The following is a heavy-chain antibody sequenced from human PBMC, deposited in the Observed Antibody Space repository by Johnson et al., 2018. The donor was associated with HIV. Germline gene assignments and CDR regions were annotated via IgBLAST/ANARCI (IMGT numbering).Heavy chain of an antibody. CDR2: ISYDGSNK. V-gene: IGHV3-30-3*01. CDR1: GFTFSTYA. J-gene: IGHJ3*02. CDR3: VRDAFDYRDASGRFGGAGFDI. Sequence: QVQLVESGGGVVQPERSLRLSCAASGFTFSTYAMHWVRQAPGKGLEWVAVISYDGSNKYSADSVKGRFTISRDNAKNSLSLQMNSLRAEDTAGYYCVRDAFDYRDASGRFGGAGFDIWGQGTVVTVSS. D-gene: IGHD3-16*01.